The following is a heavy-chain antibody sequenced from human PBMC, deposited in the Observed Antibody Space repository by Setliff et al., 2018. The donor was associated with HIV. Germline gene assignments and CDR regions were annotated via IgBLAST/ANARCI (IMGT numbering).Heavy chain of an antibody. Sequence: PGGSLRLSCAASGFTFSSYWMHWVRQAPGKGLVWVSRINSDGSTTAYADSVRGRFTISRDNTRNTLYLQMNSLRAEDTAVYYCARSSGFHWGQGTLVTVSS. V-gene: IGHV3-74*01. D-gene: IGHD6-19*01. J-gene: IGHJ4*02. CDR1: GFTFSSYW. CDR3: ARSSGFH. CDR2: INSDGSTT.